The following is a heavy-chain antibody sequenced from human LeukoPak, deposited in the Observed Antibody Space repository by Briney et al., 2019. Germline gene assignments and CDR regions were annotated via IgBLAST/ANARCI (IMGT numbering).Heavy chain of an antibody. CDR1: GFTFSDYW. CDR3: ARFSRVQSSF. V-gene: IGHV3-7*01. CDR2: IKQDGSDK. D-gene: IGHD4/OR15-4a*01. Sequence: GGSLRLSCVASGFTFSDYWMSWVRQAPGKGLEWVANIKQDGSDKQYVDSIEGRFTISRDNAKNTLYLQMDSLRVEDTAIYYCARFSRVQSSFWGQGTLVTVSS. J-gene: IGHJ4*02.